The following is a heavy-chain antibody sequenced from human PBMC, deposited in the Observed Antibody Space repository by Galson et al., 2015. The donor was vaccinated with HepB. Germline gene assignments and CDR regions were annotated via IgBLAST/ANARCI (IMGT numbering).Heavy chain of an antibody. J-gene: IGHJ6*02. V-gene: IGHV4-39*01. CDR1: GGSISSSSYY. D-gene: IGHD3-16*02. CDR3: ARHIYDYVWGSYRLGPEGLYYYYGMDV. CDR2: IYYSGST. Sequence: ETLSLTCTVSGGSISSSSYYWGWIRQPPGKGLEWIGSIYYSGSTYYNPSLKSRVTISVDTSKNQFSLKLSSVTAADTAVYYCARHIYDYVWGSYRLGPEGLYYYYGMDVWGQGTTVTVSS.